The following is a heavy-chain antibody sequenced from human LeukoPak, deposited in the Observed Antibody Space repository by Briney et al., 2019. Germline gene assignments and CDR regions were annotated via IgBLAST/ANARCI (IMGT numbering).Heavy chain of an antibody. CDR3: ARAFQYGSGTYPYSL. CDR2: LYSGGST. Sequence: QPGGSLRLSCAASGFTVSNNDMTWVRQAPGKGLQWVSGLYSGGSTTYADSVKGRFSISRDNLKNTLYLQMNSLRAEDTAVYYCARAFQYGSGTYPYSLWGQGTLVTVSS. D-gene: IGHD3-10*01. V-gene: IGHV3-66*01. J-gene: IGHJ4*02. CDR1: GFTVSNND.